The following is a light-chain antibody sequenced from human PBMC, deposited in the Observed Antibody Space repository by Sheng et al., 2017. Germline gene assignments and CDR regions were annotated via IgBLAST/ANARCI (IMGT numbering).Light chain of an antibody. CDR2: GAS. CDR1: QSIANN. V-gene: IGKV3-15*01. J-gene: IGKJ4*01. Sequence: EIVLTQSPGTLSLSPGERATLSCRASQSIANNLAWYQQKPGQAPRLLIYGASTRATGIPDTFSGSGSGTEFTLTISSLQSEDFAVYYCQQYNKWPLPFGGGTTVEIK. CDR3: QQYNKWPLP.